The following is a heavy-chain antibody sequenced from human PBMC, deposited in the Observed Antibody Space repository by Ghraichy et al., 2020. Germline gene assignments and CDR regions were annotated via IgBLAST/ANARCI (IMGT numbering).Heavy chain of an antibody. CDR2: VFFSGSA. J-gene: IGHJ4*03. CDR1: GASVNTASHY. Sequence: SETLSLTCNVSGASVNTASHYWGWIRQSPGKGLAWIGSVFFSGSAYYGPSFRSRIVLSVNTSKNQFSLRLTSVTAADPAIYFCATSQGNLATPFEYWGQGIQVTVSS. V-gene: IGHV4-39*01. CDR3: ATSQGNLATPFEY.